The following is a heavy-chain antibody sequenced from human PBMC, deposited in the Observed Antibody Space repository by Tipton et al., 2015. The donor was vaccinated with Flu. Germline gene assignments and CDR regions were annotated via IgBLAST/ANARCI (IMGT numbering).Heavy chain of an antibody. Sequence: SLRLSCAASGFTVSSNYMSWVRQAPGKGLEWVSVIYSGGSTYYADSVKGRFTISRDNSKNTLYLQMNSLRAEDTALYYCAKPGLEYSSSSLFDYWGQGTLVTVSS. J-gene: IGHJ4*02. CDR1: GFTVSSNY. CDR2: IYSGGST. V-gene: IGHV3-53*05. CDR3: AKPGLEYSSSSLFDY. D-gene: IGHD6-6*01.